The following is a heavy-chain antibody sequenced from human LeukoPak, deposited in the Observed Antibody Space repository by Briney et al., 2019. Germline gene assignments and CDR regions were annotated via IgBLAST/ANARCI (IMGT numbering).Heavy chain of an antibody. V-gene: IGHV1-3*01. CDR2: INAGSGNT. J-gene: IGHJ4*02. CDR3: ASVDYGDY. Sequence: GASVKVSCKASGYTYTSYAMHWVRQAPGQRLEWMGWINAGSGNTQYSQKFQGRVTFTRDTSASTAYMELSSLRSEDTAVYYCASVDYGDYWGQGTLVTVSS. D-gene: IGHD4-17*01. CDR1: GYTYTSYA.